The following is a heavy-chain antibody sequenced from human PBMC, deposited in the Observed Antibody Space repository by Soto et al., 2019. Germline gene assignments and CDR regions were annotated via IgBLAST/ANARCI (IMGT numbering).Heavy chain of an antibody. J-gene: IGHJ4*02. CDR1: GFTFGGYS. V-gene: IGHV3-21*01. D-gene: IGHD3-22*01. Sequence: GGSLRLSCAAAGFTFGGYSRNWVRQAPGKGLEWVSSISSSSSYIYYADSVKGRFTISRDNAKNSLYLQMNSLRAEDTAVYYCARPPNYYDSRGYYGYWGLGTLVTVSS. CDR3: ARPPNYYDSRGYYGY. CDR2: ISSSSSYI.